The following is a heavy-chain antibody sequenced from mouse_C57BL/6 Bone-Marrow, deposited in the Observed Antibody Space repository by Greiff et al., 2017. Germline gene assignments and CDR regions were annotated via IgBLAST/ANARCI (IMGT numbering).Heavy chain of an antibody. J-gene: IGHJ2*01. Sequence: EVKLVESGGGLVQSGRSLRLSCATSGFTFSDFYMEWVRQAPGKGLEWIAASRNKANDYTTEYSASVKGRFIVSRDTSQSILYLQMNALRAEDTAIYYCARDRGRGYFDYWGQGTTLTVSS. CDR2: SRNKANDYTT. D-gene: IGHD4-1*01. CDR1: GFTFSDFY. CDR3: ARDRGRGYFDY. V-gene: IGHV7-1*01.